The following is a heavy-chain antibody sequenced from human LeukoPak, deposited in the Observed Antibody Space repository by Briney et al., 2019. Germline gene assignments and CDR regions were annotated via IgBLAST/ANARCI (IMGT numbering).Heavy chain of an antibody. D-gene: IGHD3-22*01. CDR1: GYSFTSYW. V-gene: IGHV5-51*01. CDR2: IYPGDSDT. CDR3: ARHSLPYYYDSSGLNWFDP. Sequence: GESLKISCKGSGYSFTSYWIGWVRQMPGKGLEWMGIIYPGDSDTRYSPSFQGQVTISADKSISTAYLQWSSLKASDTAMYYCARHSLPYYYDSSGLNWFDPWGQGTLVTVSS. J-gene: IGHJ5*02.